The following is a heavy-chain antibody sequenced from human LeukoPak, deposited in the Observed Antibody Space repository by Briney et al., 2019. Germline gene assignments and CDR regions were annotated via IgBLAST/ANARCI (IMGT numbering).Heavy chain of an antibody. V-gene: IGHV4-39*07. CDR3: ARDNYYDSSGYLPFDY. CDR1: GGSISSSSYY. Sequence: SETLSLTCTVSGGSISSSSYYWGWIRQPPGKGLEWIGSIYYSGSTYYNPSLKSRVTISVDTSKNQFSLKLSSVTAADTAVYYCARDNYYDSSGYLPFDYCGQGTLVTVSS. J-gene: IGHJ4*02. CDR2: IYYSGST. D-gene: IGHD3-22*01.